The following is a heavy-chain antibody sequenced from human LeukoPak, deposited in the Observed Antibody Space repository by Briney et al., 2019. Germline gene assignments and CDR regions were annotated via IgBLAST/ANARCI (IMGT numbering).Heavy chain of an antibody. CDR2: INHSGST. D-gene: IGHD3-22*01. CDR1: GGSFSGYY. J-gene: IGHJ5*02. CDR3: ARSFITRSIWLDP. Sequence: SETLSLTCAAYGGSFSGYYWSWIRQPPGKGLEWIGEINHSGSTNYNPSLKSRVTISVDTSKNQFSLKLSSVTAADTAVYYCARSFITRSIWLDPWGQGTLVTVSS. V-gene: IGHV4-34*01.